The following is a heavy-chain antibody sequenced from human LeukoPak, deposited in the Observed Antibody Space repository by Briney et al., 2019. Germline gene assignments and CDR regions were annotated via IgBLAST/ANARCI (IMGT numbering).Heavy chain of an antibody. V-gene: IGHV1-69*05. J-gene: IGHJ4*02. D-gene: IGHD3-10*01. CDR1: GYTFTGYY. CDR2: IIPIFGTA. Sequence: SVKVSCKASGYTFTGYYMHWVRQAPGQGLEWMGGIIPIFGTANYAQKFQGRVTITTDESTSTAYMELSSLRSEDTAVYYCARDQIRGLDYWGQGTLVTVSS. CDR3: ARDQIRGLDY.